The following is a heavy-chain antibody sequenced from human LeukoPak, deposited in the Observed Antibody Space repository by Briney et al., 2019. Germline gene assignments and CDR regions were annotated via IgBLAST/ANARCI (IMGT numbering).Heavy chain of an antibody. D-gene: IGHD3-22*01. CDR3: TTRTYYYDSSGYYFDY. CDR1: GFTFSNAW. CDR2: IKSKTDGGTT. J-gene: IGHJ4*02. Sequence: GGSLRLSCAASGFTFSNAWMSWVRQAPGKGLEWVVRIKSKTDGGTTDYAAPVTGRFTISRDDSKNTLYLQMNSLKTEDTAVYYCTTRTYYYDSSGYYFDYWGQGTLVTVSS. V-gene: IGHV3-15*01.